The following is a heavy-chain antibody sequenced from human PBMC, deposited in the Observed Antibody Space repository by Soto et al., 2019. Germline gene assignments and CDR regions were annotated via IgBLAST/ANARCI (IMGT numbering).Heavy chain of an antibody. D-gene: IGHD1-1*01. Sequence: ITLKESCPTRVKTTPTPTLTCTFSGVPPSPSPIGVALIPQPPGKAPGGPALIYWGEDKRYNPSLMSRLTITKDTSKNQVVLTMTNMDPVDTAIYYCAHRADFNGNWNGGYFDYWGQGALVTVSS. V-gene: IGHV2-5*02. CDR1: GVPPSPSPIG. J-gene: IGHJ4*02. CDR2: IYWGEDK. CDR3: AHRADFNGNWNGGYFDY.